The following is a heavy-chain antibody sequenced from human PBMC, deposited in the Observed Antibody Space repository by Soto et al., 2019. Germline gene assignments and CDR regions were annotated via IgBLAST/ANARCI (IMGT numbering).Heavy chain of an antibody. Sequence: ASVKVSCKASGYTFTSYGISWVRQAPGQGLEWMGWINPNSGGTNYAQKFQGWVTMTRDTSISTAYMELSRLRSDDTAVYYCARGIAAAGPNWFDPWGQGTLVTVSS. V-gene: IGHV1-2*04. D-gene: IGHD6-13*01. CDR3: ARGIAAAGPNWFDP. CDR2: INPNSGGT. CDR1: GYTFTSYG. J-gene: IGHJ5*02.